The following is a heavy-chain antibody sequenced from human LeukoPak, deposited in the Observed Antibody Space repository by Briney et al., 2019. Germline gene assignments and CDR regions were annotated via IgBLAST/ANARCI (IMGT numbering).Heavy chain of an antibody. CDR3: ARDQGIVATGLGY. V-gene: IGHV1-18*01. J-gene: IGHJ4*02. Sequence: GASVKVSCRASGYTFTSYGISWVRQAPGQGLEWMGWISAYNGNTNYAQKLQGRVTMTTDTSTSTAHMELRSLRSDDTAVYYCARDQGIVATGLGYWGQGTLVTVSS. D-gene: IGHD5-12*01. CDR2: ISAYNGNT. CDR1: GYTFTSYG.